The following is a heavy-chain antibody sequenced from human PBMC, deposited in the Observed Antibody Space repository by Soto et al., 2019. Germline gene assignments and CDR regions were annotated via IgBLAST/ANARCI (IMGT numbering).Heavy chain of an antibody. CDR2: IYWNDDI. D-gene: IGHD4-17*01. Sequence: QITLKESGPTLVKPTQTLTLTCPFSGFSLSTGGVGVGWIRQPPGKALEGLALIYWNDDIRYSPSLKSRLTIAKDTSKSQVVLTMTNMDPVDTATYYCAHRGYGDYPRDNWFDPWGQGTLVTVSS. CDR1: GFSLSTGGVG. V-gene: IGHV2-5*01. J-gene: IGHJ5*02. CDR3: AHRGYGDYPRDNWFDP.